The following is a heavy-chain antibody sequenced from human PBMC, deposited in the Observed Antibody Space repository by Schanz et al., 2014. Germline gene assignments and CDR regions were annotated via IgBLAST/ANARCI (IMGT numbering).Heavy chain of an antibody. CDR3: ARKVVATIGGYYDN. CDR1: GFSVGNKY. V-gene: IGHV3-23*04. Sequence: EVQLVESGGGLVQPGGSLRLSCAASGFSVGNKYMNWVRQAPGKGLEWLSVISASGGDTYYADSVRGRFTISRDNAENTLFLQMNSLRAEDTAVYYCARKVVATIGGYYDNWGQGTLVIVSS. CDR2: ISASGGDT. J-gene: IGHJ4*02. D-gene: IGHD5-12*01.